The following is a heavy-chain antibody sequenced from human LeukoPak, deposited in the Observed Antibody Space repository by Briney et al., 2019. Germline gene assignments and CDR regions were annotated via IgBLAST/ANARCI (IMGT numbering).Heavy chain of an antibody. D-gene: IGHD3-22*01. CDR1: GGSISSGDYY. CDR3: ARLTYDSTFDY. V-gene: IGHV4-30-4*01. J-gene: IGHJ4*02. CDR2: IYYSGST. Sequence: SETLSLTCTVSGGSISSGDYYWSWIRQPPGKGLEWIWYIYYSGSTYYNPSLKSRVTISVDTSKNQFSLKLSSVTAADTAVYYCARLTYDSTFDYWGQGTLVTVSS.